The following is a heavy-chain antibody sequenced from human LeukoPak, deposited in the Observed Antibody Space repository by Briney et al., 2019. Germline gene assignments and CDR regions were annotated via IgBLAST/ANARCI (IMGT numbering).Heavy chain of an antibody. V-gene: IGHV3-21*01. CDR3: ATSVLPYYYGSGSYGTDY. CDR2: ISSSSSYI. D-gene: IGHD3-10*01. Sequence: GGSLRLSCAASGFTFSSYSMNWVRQAPGKGLEWVSSISSSSSYIYYADSVKGRFTISRDNAKNSLYLQMNSLRAEDTAVYYFATSVLPYYYGSGSYGTDYWGQGTLVTVSS. J-gene: IGHJ4*02. CDR1: GFTFSSYS.